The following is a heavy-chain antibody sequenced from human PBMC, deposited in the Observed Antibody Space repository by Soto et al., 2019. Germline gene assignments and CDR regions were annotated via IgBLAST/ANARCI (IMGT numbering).Heavy chain of an antibody. Sequence: GGSLRLSCAASGFTVSSYHMSWVRQAPGKGLEWISFIYSVGSADFADSVKGRFTISRDNSKNTLYLQMSSLRAEDTAVYYCARVHSGSYHYFDYRGQGSPVTVSS. CDR2: IYSVGSA. V-gene: IGHV3-66*01. CDR1: GFTVSSYH. D-gene: IGHD1-26*01. J-gene: IGHJ4*02. CDR3: ARVHSGSYHYFDY.